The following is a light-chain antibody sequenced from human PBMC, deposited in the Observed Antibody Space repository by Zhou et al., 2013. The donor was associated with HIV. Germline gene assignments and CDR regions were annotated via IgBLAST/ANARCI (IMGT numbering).Light chain of an antibody. CDR3: QQFNSYPL. Sequence: DVQMTQSPSYLSASVGDRVTITCRASQNLNKYLNWYQQTPGKAPKLLIFAASRLHSGVPSRFSGSGSGTDFTLTISSLQPEDIATYYCQQFNSYPLFGGGTKVEIK. CDR1: QNLNKY. CDR2: AAS. J-gene: IGKJ4*01. V-gene: IGKV1-39*01.